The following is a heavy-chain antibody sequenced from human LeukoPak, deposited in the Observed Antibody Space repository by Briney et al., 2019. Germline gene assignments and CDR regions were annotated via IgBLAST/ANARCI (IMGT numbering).Heavy chain of an antibody. J-gene: IGHJ4*02. CDR3: SRGLGDYGIGRV. CDR2: INHSGSA. Sequence: SETLSLTCEVYGGSFSGYNCSWIRQSPGKGLEWIGEINHSGSANYNPSLKSRVTLSLDTSEKQFSLKLSSVTAADTAVYYCSRGLGDYGIGRVWGQGILVTVSS. V-gene: IGHV4-34*03. D-gene: IGHD4-17*01. CDR1: GGSFSGYN.